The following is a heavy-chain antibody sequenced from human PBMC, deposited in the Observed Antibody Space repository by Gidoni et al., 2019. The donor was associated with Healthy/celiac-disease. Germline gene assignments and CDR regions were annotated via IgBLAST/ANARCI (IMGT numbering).Heavy chain of an antibody. CDR3: AKDMASAWEPHHAFDI. CDR1: GFTFDDYA. Sequence: EVQLVESGGGLVQPGRSLRLSCAASGFTFDDYAMHWVRQAPGKGLEWVSGISWNSGSIGYADSVKGRFTISRDNAKNSLYLQMNGLRAEDTALYYCAKDMASAWEPHHAFDIWGQGTMVTVSS. CDR2: ISWNSGSI. D-gene: IGHD1-26*01. V-gene: IGHV3-9*01. J-gene: IGHJ3*02.